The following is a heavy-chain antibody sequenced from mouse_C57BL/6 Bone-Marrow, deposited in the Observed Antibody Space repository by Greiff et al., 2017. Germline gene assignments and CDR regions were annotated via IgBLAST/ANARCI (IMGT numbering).Heavy chain of an antibody. V-gene: IGHV1-69*01. J-gene: IGHJ4*01. D-gene: IGHD6-5*01. CDR2: IDPSDSYT. CDR1: GYTFTSYW. CDR3: AVFSLMPPYAMDY. Sequence: QVQLQQPGAELVMPGASVKLSCKASGYTFTSYWMHWVKQRPGQGLEWIGEIDPSDSYTNYNQKFKGKSTLTVDKSSSTAYMQLSSLTSEDSAVYYGAVFSLMPPYAMDYWGQGTSVTVSS.